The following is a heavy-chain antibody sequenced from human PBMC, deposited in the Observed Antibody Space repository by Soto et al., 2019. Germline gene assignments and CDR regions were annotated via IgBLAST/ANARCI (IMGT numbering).Heavy chain of an antibody. CDR3: ARDNAYDILTGYYSFDY. CDR1: GGGFTSCG. D-gene: IGHD3-9*01. Sequence: GAPVELASKAPGGGFTSCGRWWVRHAPEQRLEWMGWISAYNGNTNYAQKLQGRVTMSTDTSTSTAYMELRSLRSDDTAVYYCARDNAYDILTGYYSFDYWGQGTLVTVSS. J-gene: IGHJ4*02. CDR2: ISAYNGNT. V-gene: IGHV1-18*01.